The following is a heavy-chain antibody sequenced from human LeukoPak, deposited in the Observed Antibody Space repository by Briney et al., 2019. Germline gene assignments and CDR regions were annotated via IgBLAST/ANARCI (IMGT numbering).Heavy chain of an antibody. Sequence: PSETLSLTCTVSGGSISSSSYSWGWIRQPPGKGLEWIGSIYYSGSTYYNPSLKGRVTISVDTSKNQFSLKLSSVTAADTAVYYCARVSAYYYYGMDVWGQGTTVTVSS. CDR3: ARVSAYYYYGMDV. CDR2: IYYSGST. J-gene: IGHJ6*02. CDR1: GGSISSSSYS. D-gene: IGHD2/OR15-2a*01. V-gene: IGHV4-39*07.